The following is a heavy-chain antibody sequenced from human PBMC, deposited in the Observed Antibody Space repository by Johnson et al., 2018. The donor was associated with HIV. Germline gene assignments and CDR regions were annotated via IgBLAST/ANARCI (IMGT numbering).Heavy chain of an antibody. V-gene: IGHV3-66*01. J-gene: IGHJ3*01. CDR2: IYSGGSP. CDR3: AKVGSGYSSSS. D-gene: IGHD6-13*01. Sequence: EQLVESGGRVVRPGGSLRLSCAASGFTVSSNYMSWVRQAPGKGLEWVSVIYSGGSPYYADSVKGRFTISRDNSKNTLYLQMNRLRAEDTAVYYCAKVGSGYSSSSWGQGTMVTVSS. CDR1: GFTVSSNY.